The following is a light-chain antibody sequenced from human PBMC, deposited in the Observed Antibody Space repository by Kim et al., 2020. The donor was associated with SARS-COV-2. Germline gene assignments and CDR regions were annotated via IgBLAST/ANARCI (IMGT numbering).Light chain of an antibody. V-gene: IGKV1-27*01. J-gene: IGKJ2*01. CDR2: AVS. Sequence: SASVGDRVTITWRASQAIRKYVAWYQQQPGKIPKLLIHAVSTLQSGVPSRFSGGGSGTDFTLTIRGLQPEDVATYYCQTYDTVPYNFGQGTKLEIK. CDR3: QTYDTVPYN. CDR1: QAIRKY.